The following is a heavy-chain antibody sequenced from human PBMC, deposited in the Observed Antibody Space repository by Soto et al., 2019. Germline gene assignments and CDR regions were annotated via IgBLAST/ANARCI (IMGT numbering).Heavy chain of an antibody. CDR1: GYTFTSYG. CDR2: INPSGGST. J-gene: IGHJ4*02. V-gene: IGHV1-46*01. Sequence: GASVKVSCKASGYTFTSYGISWVRQAPGQGLEWMGIINPSGGSTSYAQKFQGRVTMTRDTSTSTVYMELSSLRSEDTAVYYCARGMYYYDSSGYYFDYWGQGTLVTVSS. CDR3: ARGMYYYDSSGYYFDY. D-gene: IGHD3-22*01.